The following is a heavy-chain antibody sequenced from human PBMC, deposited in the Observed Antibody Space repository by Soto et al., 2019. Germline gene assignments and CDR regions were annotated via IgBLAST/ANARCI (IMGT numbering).Heavy chain of an antibody. CDR1: GYTFTSYG. J-gene: IGHJ4*02. D-gene: IGHD3-22*01. Sequence: GAAVKVSCKASGYTFTSYGISWVRQAPAQGLEWMGWISAYNGNTNYAQKLQGRVSLTTDTSTSTAYMELRSLRSDDTAGYDCARDLPYYYDSSGDTYYFDYGGQGTLVTVSS. CDR2: ISAYNGNT. V-gene: IGHV1-18*01. CDR3: ARDLPYYYDSSGDTYYFDY.